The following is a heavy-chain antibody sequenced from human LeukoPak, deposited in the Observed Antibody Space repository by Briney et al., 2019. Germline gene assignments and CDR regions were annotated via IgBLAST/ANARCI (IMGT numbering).Heavy chain of an antibody. V-gene: IGHV4-34*01. CDR3: ARPGIAVAGRPKYFQH. CDR2: INHSGST. J-gene: IGHJ1*01. Sequence: SETLSLTCAVYGGSFSGYYWSWIRQPPGKGLEWIGEINHSGSTSYNPSLKSRVTISVDTSKNQFSLKLSSVTAADTAVYYCARPGIAVAGRPKYFQHWGQGTLVTVSS. CDR1: GGSFSGYY. D-gene: IGHD6-19*01.